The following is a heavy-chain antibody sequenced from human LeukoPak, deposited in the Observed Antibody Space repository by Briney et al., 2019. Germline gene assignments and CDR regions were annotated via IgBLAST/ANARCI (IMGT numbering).Heavy chain of an antibody. D-gene: IGHD6-13*01. Sequence: GGSLRLSCAASGFTFSTYAMSWVRQAPGKGLEGVSSISGSGGSTYYADPAKGRFTVSRDNSKNTVYLQMNSLRAEDTAVYYCAKGGISWNRDFDHWGQGTRVTVSS. CDR2: ISGSGGST. CDR3: AKGGISWNRDFDH. J-gene: IGHJ4*02. CDR1: GFTFSTYA. V-gene: IGHV3-23*01.